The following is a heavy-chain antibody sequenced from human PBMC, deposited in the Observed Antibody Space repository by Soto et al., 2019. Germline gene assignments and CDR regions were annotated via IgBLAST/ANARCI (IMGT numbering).Heavy chain of an antibody. CDR1: GLPFSSHA. D-gene: IGHD4-17*01. Sequence: EVQWLESGGGLVQPGGSLRLSCAASGLPFSSHAMSWVRQAPGKGLEWVSSISISGGNTYYADSVRGRFTISRDNSKNTLYLHMNSLTAEDTAIYYCANEIRPNDYWGQGTLVTVSS. J-gene: IGHJ4*02. CDR2: ISISGGNT. V-gene: IGHV3-23*01. CDR3: ANEIRPNDY.